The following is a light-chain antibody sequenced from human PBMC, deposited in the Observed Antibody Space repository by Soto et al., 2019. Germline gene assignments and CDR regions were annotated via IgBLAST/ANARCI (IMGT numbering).Light chain of an antibody. CDR3: QQLNSYPRT. Sequence: DIQLTQSPSFLSASVGDRVTITCRSSQGFSSYLAWYQQKPGKAPNLLIYAASTLQCGLPSRFSSSGSRTEFTLTISSLQPEDFAAYYCQQLNSYPRTFGQGTTLPIK. V-gene: IGKV1-9*01. CDR1: QGFSSY. CDR2: AAS. J-gene: IGKJ1*01.